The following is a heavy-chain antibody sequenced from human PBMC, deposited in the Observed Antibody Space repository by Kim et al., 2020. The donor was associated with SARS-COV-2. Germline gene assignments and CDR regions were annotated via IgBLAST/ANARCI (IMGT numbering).Heavy chain of an antibody. D-gene: IGHD1-26*01. CDR3: ARHEKVGATGRWFDP. J-gene: IGHJ5*02. Sequence: GGSLRLSCAASGFTFSTYWMTWVRQAPGKGLEWVANIKEDESVKYYVDSVKGRFTISRDNAKNSLYLQMNSLRAEDTAVYYCARHEKVGATGRWFDPWGLGTLVTVSS. V-gene: IGHV3-7*01. CDR1: GFTFSTYW. CDR2: IKEDESVK.